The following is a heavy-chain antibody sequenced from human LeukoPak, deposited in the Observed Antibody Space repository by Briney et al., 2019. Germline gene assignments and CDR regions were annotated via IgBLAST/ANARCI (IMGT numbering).Heavy chain of an antibody. CDR3: ACLSGSHYKGEDY. Sequence: SETLSLTCTVSGGSIRSYYWSWIRQPPGQGLEWIGYIYYRGSTNYNPSLKSRVTISVDTSKNQFSLKLSSVTAADTAVYYCACLSGSHYKGEDYWGQGTLVTVSS. CDR1: GGSIRSYY. V-gene: IGHV4-59*01. J-gene: IGHJ4*02. D-gene: IGHD3-10*01. CDR2: IYYRGST.